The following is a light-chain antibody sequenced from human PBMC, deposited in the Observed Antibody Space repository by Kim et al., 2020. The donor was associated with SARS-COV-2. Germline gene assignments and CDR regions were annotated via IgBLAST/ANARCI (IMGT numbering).Light chain of an antibody. CDR3: QSYDSSLSGSV. J-gene: IGLJ2*01. Sequence: GQRVNIACSGSSSNSGSNYVYWYQQLPGTAPKLLIYGNSNRPSGVPDRFSGSKSGTSASLAITGLQAEDEADYYCQSYDSSLSGSVFGGGTQLTVL. CDR2: GNS. V-gene: IGLV1-40*01. CDR1: SSNSGSNY.